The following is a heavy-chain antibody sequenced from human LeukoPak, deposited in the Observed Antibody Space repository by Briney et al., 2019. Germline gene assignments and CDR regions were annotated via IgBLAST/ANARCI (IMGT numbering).Heavy chain of an antibody. CDR2: IKSKTDGGTT. V-gene: IGHV3-15*01. Sequence: PGGSLRLSCAASGFTFSNAWMSWVRQAPGKGLEWVGRIKSKTDGGTTDYAAPVKGRFTISRDDSKNTLYLQMNSLKTEDTAVYCCTRGFLWFGVYYFDYWGQGTLVTVSS. CDR1: GFTFSNAW. CDR3: TRGFLWFGVYYFDY. J-gene: IGHJ4*02. D-gene: IGHD3-10*01.